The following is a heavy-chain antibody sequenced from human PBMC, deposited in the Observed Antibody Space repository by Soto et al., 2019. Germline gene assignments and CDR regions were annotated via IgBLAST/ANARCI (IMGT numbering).Heavy chain of an antibody. V-gene: IGHV4-39*07. Sequence: PSDTLSLTCTVSGCSVISSSYSWGWIRQSPGKGLEWIVTIYSSENTYYNPSLLSRVTISVDTSKNQFSLKLSSVTAADTAVYFCARAPATLYSSSWSYFDDWRQGTLVTVSS. CDR2: IYSSENT. J-gene: IGHJ4*02. CDR1: GCSVISSSYS. D-gene: IGHD6-13*01. CDR3: ARAPATLYSSSWSYFDD.